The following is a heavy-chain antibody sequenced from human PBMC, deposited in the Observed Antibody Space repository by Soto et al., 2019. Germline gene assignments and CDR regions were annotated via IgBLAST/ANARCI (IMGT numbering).Heavy chain of an antibody. CDR1: GFTFSDYY. J-gene: IGHJ6*02. CDR3: ASPTVTPHYGMVV. D-gene: IGHD4-17*01. Sequence: QVQLVESGGGLVKPGGSLRLSCAASGFTFSDYYISWVRQTPGKGLEGVSYISSSGSTIYYADSVKGRFVISRDNAKNSLYLHMSSLRAEDTAVYYCASPTVTPHYGMVVWGQGTTVTVSS. CDR2: ISSSGSTI. V-gene: IGHV3-11*01.